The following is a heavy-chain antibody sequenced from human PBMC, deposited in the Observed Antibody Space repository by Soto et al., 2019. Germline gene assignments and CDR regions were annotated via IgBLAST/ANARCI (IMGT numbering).Heavy chain of an antibody. Sequence: ASVKVSCKASGYTFTSYYMHWVRQAPGQGLEWMGIVNPSGGSTSYAQKFQGRVTMTRDTSTSAVYMELSSLRSEDTAVYYCAISGYKWNYFDYWGQGTLVTV. D-gene: IGHD1-20*01. CDR1: GYTFTSYY. V-gene: IGHV1-46*03. CDR2: VNPSGGST. CDR3: AISGYKWNYFDY. J-gene: IGHJ4*02.